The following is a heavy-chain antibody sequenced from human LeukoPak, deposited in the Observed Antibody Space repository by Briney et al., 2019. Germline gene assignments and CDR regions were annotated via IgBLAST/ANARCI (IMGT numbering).Heavy chain of an antibody. Sequence: SETLSLTCTVSGGSISSGSVFWGWIRQPPGKGLEWIGSIYYSGNTYYNPSLKSRVTMSVDTSKNQFSLKLSSVTAADTAVYYCARGNYYGGPFDYWGQGTLVTVSS. V-gene: IGHV4-39*01. CDR1: GGSISSGSVF. CDR3: ARGNYYGGPFDY. CDR2: IYYSGNT. D-gene: IGHD3-10*01. J-gene: IGHJ4*02.